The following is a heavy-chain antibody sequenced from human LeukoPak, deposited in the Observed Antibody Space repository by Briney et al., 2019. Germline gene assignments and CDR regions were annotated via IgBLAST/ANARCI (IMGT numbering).Heavy chain of an antibody. J-gene: IGHJ4*02. CDR3: ARVNRSNGTYYFDF. CDR2: ISHSGNT. V-gene: IGHV4-38-2*01. CDR1: TYYISSSYY. Sequence: SETLSLTCGVSTYYISSSYYGGWIRQPPGKGLEWIGTISHSGNTNYSPSLKSRVSISIDTSEDQFSLKLSSVTASDTAVYYCARVNRSNGTYYFDFWGQGILVSVSS. D-gene: IGHD4/OR15-4a*01.